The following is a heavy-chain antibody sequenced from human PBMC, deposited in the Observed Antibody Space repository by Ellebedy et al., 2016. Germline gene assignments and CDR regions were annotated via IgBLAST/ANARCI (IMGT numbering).Heavy chain of an antibody. CDR2: IIPIFGTA. J-gene: IGHJ6*02. Sequence: SVKVSXXASGGTFSSYAISWVRQAPGQGLEWMGGIIPIFGTANYAQKFQGRVTITADESTSTAYMELCSLRSEDTAVYYCARDGSGSYFPYYYGMDVWGQGTTVTVSS. CDR3: ARDGSGSYFPYYYGMDV. CDR1: GGTFSSYA. V-gene: IGHV1-69*13. D-gene: IGHD3-10*01.